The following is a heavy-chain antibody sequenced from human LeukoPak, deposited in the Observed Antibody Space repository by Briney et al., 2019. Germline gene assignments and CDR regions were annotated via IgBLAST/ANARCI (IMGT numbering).Heavy chain of an antibody. V-gene: IGHV5-51*01. Sequence: GESLKISCKGSGYSFTSYWIGWVRQVPGKGLEWMGIIYPGDSDTRYSPSFQGQVTISADKSISTAYLQWSSLKASDTAMYYCARLGRLHYYDSSGYDPLDYWGQGTLVTVSS. CDR1: GYSFTSYW. D-gene: IGHD3-22*01. J-gene: IGHJ4*02. CDR3: ARLGRLHYYDSSGYDPLDY. CDR2: IYPGDSDT.